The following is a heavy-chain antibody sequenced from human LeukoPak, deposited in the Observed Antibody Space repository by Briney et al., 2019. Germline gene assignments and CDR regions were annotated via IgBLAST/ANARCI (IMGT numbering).Heavy chain of an antibody. J-gene: IGHJ3*02. CDR2: ISSGSSTI. D-gene: IGHD1-26*01. CDR1: GFTFSSYS. Sequence: GGSLRLSCAASGFTFSSYSMNWVRQAPGKGLEWVSYISSGSSTIYYADSVKGRFTISRGNAKNSLYLQMNSLRVEDTDVYYCARDVGASAPDAFDIWGQGTMVTVSS. V-gene: IGHV3-48*04. CDR3: ARDVGASAPDAFDI.